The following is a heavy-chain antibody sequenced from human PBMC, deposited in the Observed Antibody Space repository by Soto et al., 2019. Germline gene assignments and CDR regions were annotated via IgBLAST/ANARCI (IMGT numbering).Heavy chain of an antibody. Sequence: SETLSLTCAVYGWSFSGQCWSWIRQPPGKGLEWIGEIIHSGRTNYNPSLKSRVTISLDTSRNQFSLKLSSVTAADTAVYYCARRGGGTYPYYFDYWGRGTLVTVSS. CDR1: GWSFSGQC. CDR2: IIHSGRT. V-gene: IGHV4-34*12. D-gene: IGHD3-16*01. J-gene: IGHJ4*02. CDR3: ARRGGGTYPYYFDY.